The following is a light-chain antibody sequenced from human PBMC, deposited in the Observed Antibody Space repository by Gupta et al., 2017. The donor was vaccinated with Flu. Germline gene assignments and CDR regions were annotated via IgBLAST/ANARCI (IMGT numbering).Light chain of an antibody. CDR3: QQRSNWPPT. Sequence: GERATLACRASQTVSSSLAWYQHKPSQAPRLLIYDASKRATGIPARFSGSGSGTDFTLTISGLEPEDFAVYYCQQRSNWPPTFGQGTKLEIK. J-gene: IGKJ2*01. CDR2: DAS. CDR1: QTVSSS. V-gene: IGKV3-11*01.